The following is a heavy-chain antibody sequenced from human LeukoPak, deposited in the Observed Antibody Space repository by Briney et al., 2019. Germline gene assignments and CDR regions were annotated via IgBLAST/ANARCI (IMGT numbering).Heavy chain of an antibody. CDR2: INPSGGST. V-gene: IGHV1-46*01. J-gene: IGHJ4*02. CDR3: ATLTGPYSGSYYGSFDY. Sequence: ASVKVYCKASGYTFTSYYMHWVRQAPGQGLEWMGIINPSGGSTSYAQKFQGRVTMTRDTSTSTVYMELSSLRSEDTAVYYCATLTGPYSGSYYGSFDYWGQGTLVTVSS. CDR1: GYTFTSYY. D-gene: IGHD1-26*01.